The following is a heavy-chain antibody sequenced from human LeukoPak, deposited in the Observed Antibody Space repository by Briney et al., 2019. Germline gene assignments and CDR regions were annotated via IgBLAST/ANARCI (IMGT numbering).Heavy chain of an antibody. V-gene: IGHV4-34*01. D-gene: IGHD6-6*01. Sequence: MSAETLSLTCAVYGGSFSGYYWGWIRQPPGKGLEWIGEINHSGITNYNPSLKSRVTISVDTSTNQYSLKLSSVIAADTAVYYCARGRGLAAQSYHYYYYYMDVWRKGTTLTVS. CDR2: INHSGIT. CDR1: GGSFSGYY. CDR3: ARGRGLAAQSYHYYYYYMDV. J-gene: IGHJ6*03.